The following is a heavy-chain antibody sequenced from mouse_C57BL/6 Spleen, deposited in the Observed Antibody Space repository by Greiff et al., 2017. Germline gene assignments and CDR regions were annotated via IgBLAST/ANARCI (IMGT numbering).Heavy chain of an antibody. CDR1: GYTFTSYW. Sequence: VQLQQPGAELVMPGASVKLSCKASGYTFTSYWMHWVKQRPGQGLELIGEIDPSDSYTNYNQKFKGKSTLTVDKSSSTAYMQLSSLTSEDSAVYYCAGGPDGNCAWVAYWGQGTLVTVSA. J-gene: IGHJ3*01. V-gene: IGHV1-69*01. D-gene: IGHD2-1*01. CDR2: IDPSDSYT. CDR3: AGGPDGNCAWVAY.